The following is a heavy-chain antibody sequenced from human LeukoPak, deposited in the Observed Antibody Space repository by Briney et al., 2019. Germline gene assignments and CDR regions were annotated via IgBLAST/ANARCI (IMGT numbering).Heavy chain of an antibody. V-gene: IGHV3-53*01. Sequence: GSLRLSCAASGFTVSSNYMSWVRQAPGKGLEWVSVIYSGGSTYYADSVKGRFTISGGNSKNTLYLQMNSLRVEDTAVYYCARSHYDSSGYPDAFDIWGQGTMVTVSS. CDR3: ARSHYDSSGYPDAFDI. CDR1: GFTVSSNY. J-gene: IGHJ3*02. D-gene: IGHD3-22*01. CDR2: IYSGGST.